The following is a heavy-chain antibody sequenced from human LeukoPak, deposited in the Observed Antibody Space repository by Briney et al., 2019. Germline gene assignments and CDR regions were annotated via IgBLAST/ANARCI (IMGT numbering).Heavy chain of an antibody. V-gene: IGHV3-21*01. CDR2: ISSSSSYI. Sequence: KPGGSLRLSCAASGFTFSSYSMNWVRQAPGKGLEWVSSISSSSSYIYYADSVKGRFTISRDNAKNSLYLQMNSLRAEDTAVYYCARGPYDSSGYYSLPPDYWGQGTLVTVSS. D-gene: IGHD3-22*01. CDR3: ARGPYDSSGYYSLPPDY. J-gene: IGHJ4*02. CDR1: GFTFSSYS.